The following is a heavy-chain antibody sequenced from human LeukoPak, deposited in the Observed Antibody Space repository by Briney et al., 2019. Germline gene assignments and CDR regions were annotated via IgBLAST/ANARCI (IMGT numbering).Heavy chain of an antibody. CDR2: IFYSGST. CDR1: GGSISNYY. J-gene: IGHJ2*01. D-gene: IGHD6-13*01. CDR3: ARVYYSNSYDYWYFDL. Sequence: SETLSLTCTVSGGSISNYYWNYIRQPPGKGLEWIGYIFYSGSTNYNPSLKSRVTISVDTSKNQFSLKLSSVTAADTAVYYCARVYYSNSYDYWYFDLWGRGTLVTVSS. V-gene: IGHV4-59*01.